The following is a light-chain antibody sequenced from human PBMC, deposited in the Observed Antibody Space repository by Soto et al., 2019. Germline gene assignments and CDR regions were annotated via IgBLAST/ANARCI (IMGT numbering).Light chain of an antibody. V-gene: IGLV1-44*01. CDR2: SND. Sequence: QSVLTQPPSASGTPGQRVTISCSGSSSNIGSNTVNWYQQLPGTAPKLLIYSNDQRPSGVPDRFSGSKSGTSASLAISGLQSEDEAAYYCETWDDSLNGLVFGGGTKVTVL. J-gene: IGLJ2*01. CDR1: SSNIGSNT. CDR3: ETWDDSLNGLV.